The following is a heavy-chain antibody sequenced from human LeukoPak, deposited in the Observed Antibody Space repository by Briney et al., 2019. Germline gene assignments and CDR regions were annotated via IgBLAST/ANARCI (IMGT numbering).Heavy chain of an antibody. CDR2: MYRSGYT. Sequence: SETLSLTCAVSGYSLSIGYCWGWIRQPPGKGLEWIGNMYRSGYTYYNPSLKSRVTISVDTSKNQFSLKLSSVTAADTAVYYCARRLDSWSFDSWGQGTLVTVSS. V-gene: IGHV4-38-2*01. J-gene: IGHJ4*02. CDR1: GYSLSIGYC. D-gene: IGHD3-9*01. CDR3: ARRLDSWSFDS.